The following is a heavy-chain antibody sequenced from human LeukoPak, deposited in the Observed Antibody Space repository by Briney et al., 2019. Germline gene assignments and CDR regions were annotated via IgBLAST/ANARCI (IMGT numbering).Heavy chain of an antibody. CDR3: ARGTYYYGSGRNYYMDV. D-gene: IGHD3-10*01. V-gene: IGHV4-34*01. J-gene: IGHJ6*03. Sequence: PSETLSLTCAVYGGSFSGYSWSWVRQPPGKGLGWIGEINHSGSINSNPSLKSRVTISVDTSKNQYSLKLSSVTAADTAVYYCARGTYYYGSGRNYYMDVWGKGTTVTVSS. CDR1: GGSFSGYS. CDR2: INHSGSI.